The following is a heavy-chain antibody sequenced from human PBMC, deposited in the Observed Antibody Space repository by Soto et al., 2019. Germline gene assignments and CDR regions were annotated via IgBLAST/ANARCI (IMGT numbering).Heavy chain of an antibody. D-gene: IGHD3-22*01. CDR3: ARVYYDSSGYYYKISYYFDY. CDR2: IYYSGST. Sequence: PSETLSLTCTVSGGSISSGDYYWSWIRHPPGKGLEWIGYIYYSGSTYYNPSLKSRVTISVDTSKNQFSLKLSSVTAADTAVYYCARVYYDSSGYYYKISYYFDYWGQGTLVTVSS. V-gene: IGHV4-30-4*01. CDR1: GGSISSGDYY. J-gene: IGHJ4*02.